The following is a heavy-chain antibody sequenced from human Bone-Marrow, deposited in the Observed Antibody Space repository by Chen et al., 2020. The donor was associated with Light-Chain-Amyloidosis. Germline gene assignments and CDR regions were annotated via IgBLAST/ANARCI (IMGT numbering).Heavy chain of an antibody. CDR1: GFAFSRYA. CDR3: AKDISYDDILPGYPADAFDI. D-gene: IGHD3-9*01. V-gene: IGHV3-23*04. Sequence: EVQLVESGGGLLQRGGSLRLSCAASGFAFSRYAMSWVRQAPGKGLEWVSTISGSGGSRSSGDSVKGRLTISRDNSKNALFLQMNSLRAEDTAVYYCAKDISYDDILPGYPADAFDIWGQGTMVTVSS. CDR2: ISGSGGSR. J-gene: IGHJ3*02.